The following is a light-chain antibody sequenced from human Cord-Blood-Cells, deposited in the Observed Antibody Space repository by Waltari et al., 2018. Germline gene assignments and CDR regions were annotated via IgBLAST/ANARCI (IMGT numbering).Light chain of an antibody. CDR1: RSDVGGYNY. V-gene: IGLV2-14*01. CDR3: SSYTSSSTNWV. CDR2: DVR. J-gene: IGLJ3*02. Sequence: QSALTQPASVSGSPGQSITISCTGTRSDVGGYNYVSWYQQRPGKAPKLMIYDVRNRPSGVSNRFSGSKSGNTASLTISGLQAEDEADYYCSSYTSSSTNWVFGGGTKLTVL.